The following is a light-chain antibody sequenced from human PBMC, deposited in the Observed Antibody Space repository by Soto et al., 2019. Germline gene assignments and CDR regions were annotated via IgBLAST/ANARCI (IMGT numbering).Light chain of an antibody. CDR3: NSHTGSDNAVV. CDR2: EVN. J-gene: IGLJ2*01. V-gene: IGLV2-8*01. Sequence: QSVLTQPPSASGSPGQSVTISCTGTSSDVGGYNYVSWYQQHPGKAPKLMIYEVNKRPSGVPDRFSGSKSGNTASLTVSGLQAEDEADYYCNSHTGSDNAVVVGGGTKLTVL. CDR1: SSDVGGYNY.